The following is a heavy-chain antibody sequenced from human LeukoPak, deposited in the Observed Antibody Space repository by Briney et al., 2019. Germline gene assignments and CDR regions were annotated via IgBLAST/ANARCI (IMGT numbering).Heavy chain of an antibody. Sequence: GGSLRLSCAASGFTFSSYEMNWVRQAPGKGLEWVSYISSSGSTIYYADSVKGRFTISRDNAKNSLYLQMNSLRAEATAVYYCASVGSTSYQFDYWGQGTLVTVSS. D-gene: IGHD2-2*01. J-gene: IGHJ4*02. CDR3: ASVGSTSYQFDY. CDR1: GFTFSSYE. V-gene: IGHV3-48*03. CDR2: ISSSGSTI.